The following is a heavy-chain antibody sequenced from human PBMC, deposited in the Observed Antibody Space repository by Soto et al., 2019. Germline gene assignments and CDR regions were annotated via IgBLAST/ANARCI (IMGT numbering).Heavy chain of an antibody. V-gene: IGHV3-53*01. Sequence: GGSLRLSCAASGFTVSSNYMSWVRQAPGKGLEWVSVIYSGGSTYYADSVKGRFTISRGNSKNTLYLQMNSLRAEDTAVYYCARDSYDFWSGYRGGFDYWGQGTLVTVSS. CDR1: GFTVSSNY. D-gene: IGHD3-3*01. J-gene: IGHJ4*02. CDR2: IYSGGST. CDR3: ARDSYDFWSGYRGGFDY.